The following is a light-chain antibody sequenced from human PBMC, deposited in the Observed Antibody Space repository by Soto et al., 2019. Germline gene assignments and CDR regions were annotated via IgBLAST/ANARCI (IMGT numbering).Light chain of an antibody. Sequence: DIQMTQSPSSLSASVGDRVTITCRASQVIGNYLAWYQQKPGKVPKLLIYGASSLESGVPSRFSGSGSGTEFTLTISSLKPDDFATYYCQQYQSYSRTFGQGTKVDI. CDR3: QQYQSYSRT. V-gene: IGKV1-16*01. J-gene: IGKJ1*01. CDR2: GAS. CDR1: QVIGNY.